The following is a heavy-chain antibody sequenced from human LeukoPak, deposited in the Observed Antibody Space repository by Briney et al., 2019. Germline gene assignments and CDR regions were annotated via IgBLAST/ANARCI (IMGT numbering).Heavy chain of an antibody. CDR2: INHSGST. CDR1: GGSIGSYY. D-gene: IGHD3-10*01. V-gene: IGHV4-34*01. J-gene: IGHJ4*02. Sequence: PSETLSLTCTVSGGSIGSYYWSWIRQPPGKGLEWIGEINHSGSTNYNPSLKSRVTISVDTSKNQFSLKLSSVTAADTAVYYCARGVTHGSGSYYVDYWGQGTLVTVSS. CDR3: ARGVTHGSGSYYVDY.